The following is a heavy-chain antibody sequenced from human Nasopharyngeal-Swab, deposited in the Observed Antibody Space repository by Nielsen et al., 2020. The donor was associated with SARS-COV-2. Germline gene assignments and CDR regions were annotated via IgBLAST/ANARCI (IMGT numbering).Heavy chain of an antibody. CDR2: IFADGKT. Sequence: GESLKISCAASGFIVSSKYMSWVRQAPGKGLDWVSVIFADGKTHYADSVKGRFTISRDSFKNTLYLQLNSLRAEDTAVYYCAKDHKMDSGGGVGYMDVWGKGTTVTVSS. V-gene: IGHV3-53*05. CDR3: AKDHKMDSGGGVGYMDV. J-gene: IGHJ6*03. CDR1: GFIVSSKY. D-gene: IGHD3-16*01.